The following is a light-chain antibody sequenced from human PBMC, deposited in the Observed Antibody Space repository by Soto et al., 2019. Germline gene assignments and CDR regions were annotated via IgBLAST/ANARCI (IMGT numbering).Light chain of an antibody. CDR1: RIGSKS. CDR2: DDS. V-gene: IGLV3-21*02. Sequence: SYELTQPPSVSVAPGQTARITCGGNRIGSKSVHWFQQKPGQAPVLVVHDDSDRPSGISERFSGSNSGGTATLTISRVEAGDEADYYCQVWDSRDDHRVFGGGTKLTVL. CDR3: QVWDSRDDHRV. J-gene: IGLJ2*01.